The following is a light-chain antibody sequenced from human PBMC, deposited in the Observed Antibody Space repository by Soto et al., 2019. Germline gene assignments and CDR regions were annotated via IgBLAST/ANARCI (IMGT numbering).Light chain of an antibody. CDR3: VGCDSSPSRWT. J-gene: IGKJ1*01. V-gene: IGKV3-20*01. CDR1: QSVNSRY. CDR2: GAS. Sequence: EMVLTQSPGTLSLSPGERATLSCRTSQSVNSRYLAWYHHKPGQAPRRLIYGASNRATGIPDRFSGSASGTHFTLTINRLEPEDFAVYYWVGCDSSPSRWTFGQGTKVDI.